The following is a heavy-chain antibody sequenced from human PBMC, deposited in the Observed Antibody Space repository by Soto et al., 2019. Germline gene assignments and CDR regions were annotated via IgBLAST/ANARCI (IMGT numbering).Heavy chain of an antibody. J-gene: IGHJ6*02. CDR2: INPNSGGT. Sequence: ASVKVSCKASGYTFTGYYMHWVRQAPGQGLEWMGWINPNSGGTNYAQKFQGRVTMTRDTSIGTAYMELSRLRSDDTAVYYSARENNTIFGVVISGMDVWGQGPTVTVYS. CDR3: ARENNTIFGVVISGMDV. V-gene: IGHV1-2*02. CDR1: GYTFTGYY. D-gene: IGHD3-3*01.